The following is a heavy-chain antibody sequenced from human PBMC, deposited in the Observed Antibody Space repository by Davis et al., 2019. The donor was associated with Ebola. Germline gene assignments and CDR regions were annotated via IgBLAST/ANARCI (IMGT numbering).Heavy chain of an antibody. D-gene: IGHD6-13*01. CDR2: MNPNSGNT. Sequence: ASVKVSCKASGGTFSSYTINWVRQATGQGLEWMGWMNPNSGNTDYAQKLQGRVTMTTDTSTSTAYMELRSLRSDDTAVYYCARDLRVWPLDYWGQGTLVTVSS. CDR1: GGTFSSYT. CDR3: ARDLRVWPLDY. J-gene: IGHJ4*02. V-gene: IGHV1-18*01.